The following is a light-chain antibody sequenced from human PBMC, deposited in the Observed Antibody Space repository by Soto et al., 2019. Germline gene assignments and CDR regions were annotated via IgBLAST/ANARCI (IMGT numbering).Light chain of an antibody. J-gene: IGKJ1*01. CDR3: QQYSSYWT. CDR1: QSITTW. V-gene: IGKV1-5*03. CDR2: KAS. Sequence: DIQMTQSPSTVSAYMGDSVTITCRASQSITTWLAWYQQKPGKDPKLLIYKASNLESGVPSRFSARGSGTGFTLSISSLQPDDFATYYCQQYSSYWTFGQGTKVDIK.